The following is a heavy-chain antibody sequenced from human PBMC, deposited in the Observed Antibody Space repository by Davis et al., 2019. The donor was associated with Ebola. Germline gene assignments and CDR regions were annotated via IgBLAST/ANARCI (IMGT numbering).Heavy chain of an antibody. CDR2: INPNSGGS. CDR1: GYTFTGHY. D-gene: IGHD6-6*01. V-gene: IGHV1-2*02. J-gene: IGHJ4*02. Sequence: ASVKVSCKASGYTFTGHYMHWVRQAPGQGLEWMGWINPNSGGSNYAQKFQGRVTMTRDTSISTAYMELSRLGSDDTAVYYCARGGYSSSALGYYWGQGTLVTVSS. CDR3: ARGGYSSSALGYY.